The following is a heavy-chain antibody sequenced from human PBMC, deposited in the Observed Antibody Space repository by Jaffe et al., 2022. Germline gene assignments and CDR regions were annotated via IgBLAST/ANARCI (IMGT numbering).Heavy chain of an antibody. D-gene: IGHD3-10*01. CDR1: GFTFGDYA. CDR3: TTESITMVQGVMGESQFDP. J-gene: IGHJ5*02. Sequence: EVQLVESGGGLVQPGRSLRLSCTASGFTFGDYAMSWFRQAPGKGLEWVGFIRSKAYGGTTEYAASVKGRFTISRDDSKSIAYLQMNSLKTEDTAVYYCTTESITMVQGVMGESQFDPWGQGTLVTVSS. V-gene: IGHV3-49*03. CDR2: IRSKAYGGTT.